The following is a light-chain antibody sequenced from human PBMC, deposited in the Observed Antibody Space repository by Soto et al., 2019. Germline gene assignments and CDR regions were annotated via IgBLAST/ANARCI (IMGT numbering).Light chain of an antibody. J-gene: IGLJ1*01. Sequence: QSVLTQPPSASGSPGQSVTISCTGTSSDVGGYNYVSWYQQHPGKAPKLMIYEVSKRPSGVPDRFSGSKSGNTASLTVSGLQAEDEADYYCTSYAGSNPLYGFGTGTKVTVL. CDR2: EVS. V-gene: IGLV2-8*01. CDR1: SSDVGGYNY. CDR3: TSYAGSNPLYG.